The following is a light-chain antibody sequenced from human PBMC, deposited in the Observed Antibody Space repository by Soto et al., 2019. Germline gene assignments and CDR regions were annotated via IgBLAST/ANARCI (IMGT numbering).Light chain of an antibody. CDR1: QSVVEN. J-gene: IGKJ5*01. Sequence: VLTQSPATLSVSPGERVTLSCRASQSVVENLAWYQQKPGQAPRLLIYRASTRATGVPDRFSGAGSGTEFTLTNRSLQSEDFAVYYWQQYDKWPPITFGQGTRLEVK. CDR3: QQYDKWPPIT. V-gene: IGKV3-15*01. CDR2: RAS.